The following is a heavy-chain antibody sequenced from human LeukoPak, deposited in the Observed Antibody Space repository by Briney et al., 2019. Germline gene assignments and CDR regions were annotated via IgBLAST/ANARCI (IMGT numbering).Heavy chain of an antibody. CDR3: ARDSDDYVWGSYDY. D-gene: IGHD3-16*01. Sequence: SVKVSCKASGGTFTSYAISWVRQAPGQGLEWMGGIIPIFGTANYAQKFQGRVTITADESTSTAYMELSSLRSEDTAVYYCARDSDDYVWGSYDYWGQGTLVTVSS. CDR1: GGTFTSYA. V-gene: IGHV1-69*13. J-gene: IGHJ4*02. CDR2: IIPIFGTA.